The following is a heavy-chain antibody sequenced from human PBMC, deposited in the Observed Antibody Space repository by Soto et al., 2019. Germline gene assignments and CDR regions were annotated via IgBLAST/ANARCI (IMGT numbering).Heavy chain of an antibody. CDR3: ARGYRVVGAYGAGTFFDY. J-gene: IGHJ4*02. V-gene: IGHV3-66*01. CDR2: IYSGSNT. Sequence: KGLEWVSVIYSGSNTNYADSVKGRFTISRDNSKNTLYLQMNSLRAEDTAVYYCARGYRVVGAYGAGTFFDYWAPGTLVTVPQ. D-gene: IGHD2-15*01.